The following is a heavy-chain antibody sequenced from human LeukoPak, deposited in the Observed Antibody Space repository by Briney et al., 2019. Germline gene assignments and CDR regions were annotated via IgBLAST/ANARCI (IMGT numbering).Heavy chain of an antibody. Sequence: SETLSLTCTVSGGSISSSSYYWGWIRQPPGKGLEWIGSIYYSGSTYYNPSLKSRVTISVDTSKNQFSLKLSSVTAADTAVYYYASRGATSPFDYWGQGTLVTVSS. CDR3: ASRGATSPFDY. CDR1: GGSISSSSYY. V-gene: IGHV4-39*01. D-gene: IGHD1-26*01. CDR2: IYYSGST. J-gene: IGHJ4*02.